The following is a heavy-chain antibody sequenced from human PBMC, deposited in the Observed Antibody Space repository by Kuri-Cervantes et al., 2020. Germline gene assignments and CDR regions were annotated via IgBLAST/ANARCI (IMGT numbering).Heavy chain of an antibody. CDR3: AKARWLELPTNWFDP. CDR2: MNPNSGNT. CDR1: GYTFTSYD. D-gene: IGHD1-7*01. J-gene: IGHJ5*02. Sequence: ASVKVSCKASGYTFTSYDINWVRQATGQGLEWMGWMNPNSGNTGYAQKFQGRVTMTRNTSISTAYMELSSLRSEDTAVYYCAKARWLELPTNWFDPWGQGTLVTSPQ. V-gene: IGHV1-8*01.